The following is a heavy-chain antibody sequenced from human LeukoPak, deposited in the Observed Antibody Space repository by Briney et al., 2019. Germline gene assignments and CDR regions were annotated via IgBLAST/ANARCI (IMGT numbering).Heavy chain of an antibody. CDR1: GYTFTNYD. CDR3: ARWEVVVAAQVGRYSFDY. CDR2: MNPNSANT. D-gene: IGHD2-15*01. J-gene: IGHJ4*02. Sequence: ASVKVSCKASGYTFTNYDINWVRQATGQGLEWMGWMNPNSANTGYAQKLQGRVTMTRNTSISTAYMELSNLRSEDTAVYYCARWEVVVAAQVGRYSFDYWGQGTLVTVSS. V-gene: IGHV1-8*01.